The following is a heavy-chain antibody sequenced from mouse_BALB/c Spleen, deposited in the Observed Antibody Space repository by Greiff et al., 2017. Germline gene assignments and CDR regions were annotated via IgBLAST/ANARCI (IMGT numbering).Heavy chain of an antibody. Sequence: VHLVESGPELVRPGVSVKISCKGSGYTFTDYAMHWVKQSHAKSLEWIGVISTYYGNTNYNQKFKGKATMTVDKSSSTAYMELARLTSEDSAIYYCARYDGYFDVWGAGTTVTVSS. CDR3: ARYDGYFDV. CDR2: ISTYYGNT. CDR1: GYTFTDYA. D-gene: IGHD2-3*01. V-gene: IGHV1-67*01. J-gene: IGHJ1*01.